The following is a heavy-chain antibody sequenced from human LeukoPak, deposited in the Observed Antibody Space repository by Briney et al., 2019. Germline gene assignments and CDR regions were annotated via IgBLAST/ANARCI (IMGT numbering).Heavy chain of an antibody. CDR3: ARERVLYSSSSLFADH. V-gene: IGHV6-1*01. Sequence: SQTLSLTCAISGDSVSSNSAAWNWIRPSPSIGLEWLGRTYYRSKWYNDYAVSVKSRITINPDTSKNQFSLQLNSVTPEDTAVYYCARERVLYSSSSLFADHWGQGTLVTVSS. CDR1: GDSVSSNSAA. J-gene: IGHJ5*02. CDR2: TYYRSKWYN. D-gene: IGHD6-6*01.